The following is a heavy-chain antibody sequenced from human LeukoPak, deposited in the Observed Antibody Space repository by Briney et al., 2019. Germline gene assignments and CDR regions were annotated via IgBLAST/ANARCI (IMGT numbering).Heavy chain of an antibody. V-gene: IGHV3-33*01. Sequence: PGGSLRLSCAASGFTFSSYGMHWVRQAPGKGLEWVAVIWYDGGNKYYADSVKGRFTISRDNSKNTLYLQMNSLRAEDTAVYYCARDPPRYCSGGSCYGMDVWGQGTTVTVSS. CDR2: IWYDGGNK. CDR3: ARDPPRYCSGGSCYGMDV. D-gene: IGHD2-15*01. J-gene: IGHJ6*02. CDR1: GFTFSSYG.